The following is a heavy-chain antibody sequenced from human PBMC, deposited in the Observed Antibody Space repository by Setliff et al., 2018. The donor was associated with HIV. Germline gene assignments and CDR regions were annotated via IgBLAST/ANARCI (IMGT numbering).Heavy chain of an antibody. Sequence: ASVKVSCKASGYTLSSYSLHWVRQAPGQGLEWMGVINPHGGSTNYAQKFQGRVTMTRDTSTSTVYMELRSLRSDDTAVYYCARDRQLVLWSRRPRPPPDAFDIWGQGTMVTVSS. CDR3: ARDRQLVLWSRRPRPPPDAFDI. V-gene: IGHV1-46*01. CDR1: GYTLSSYS. D-gene: IGHD6-13*01. CDR2: INPHGGST. J-gene: IGHJ3*02.